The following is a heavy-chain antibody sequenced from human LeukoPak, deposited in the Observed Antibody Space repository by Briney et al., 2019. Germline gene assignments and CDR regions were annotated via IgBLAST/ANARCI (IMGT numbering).Heavy chain of an antibody. Sequence: GSLRLSCAAAGFTFSSYAMSWVRQAPGKGLEWVSAISGSGGSTYYADSVKGLFTISRDNSKNTLYLQMNSLRAEDTAVYYCAKGQWSWYFDLWGRGTLVTVSS. V-gene: IGHV3-23*01. CDR2: ISGSGGST. J-gene: IGHJ2*01. CDR3: AKGQWSWYFDL. D-gene: IGHD2-15*01. CDR1: GFTFSSYA.